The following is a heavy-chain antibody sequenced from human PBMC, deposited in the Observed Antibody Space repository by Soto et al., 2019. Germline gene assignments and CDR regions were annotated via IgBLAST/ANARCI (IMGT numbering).Heavy chain of an antibody. J-gene: IGHJ4*02. CDR3: ARERGAIFGVVPFSHFDY. CDR1: GGSISSYY. D-gene: IGHD3-3*01. V-gene: IGHV4-4*07. CDR2: IYTSGST. Sequence: SETLSLTCTVSGGSISSYYWSWIRQPAGKGLEWIGRIYTSGSTNYNPSLKSRVTMSVDTSKNQFSLKLSSVTAADTAVYYCARERGAIFGVVPFSHFDYWGQGTLVTVSS.